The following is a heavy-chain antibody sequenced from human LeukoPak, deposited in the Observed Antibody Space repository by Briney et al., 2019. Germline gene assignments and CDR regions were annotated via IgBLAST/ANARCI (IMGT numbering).Heavy chain of an antibody. Sequence: GGSLRLSCAASGFTFSSYSMNWVRQAPGKGLEWVSYISSSGSTIYYADSVKGRFTISRDNAKNSLYLQMNSLRAEDTAVYYCARGAMDDAFDIWGQGTMVTVSS. J-gene: IGHJ3*02. CDR3: ARGAMDDAFDI. CDR2: ISSSGSTI. D-gene: IGHD2-2*01. V-gene: IGHV3-48*04. CDR1: GFTFSSYS.